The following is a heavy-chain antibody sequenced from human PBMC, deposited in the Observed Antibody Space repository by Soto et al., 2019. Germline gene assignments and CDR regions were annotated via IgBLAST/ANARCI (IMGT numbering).Heavy chain of an antibody. CDR1: GGTFSSYT. CDR2: IIPILGIA. J-gene: IGHJ6*02. D-gene: IGHD3-10*01. CDR3: ARDSGLMVRGANYGMDV. V-gene: IGHV1-69*04. Sequence: GASVKVSCKASGGTFSSYTISWVRQAPGQGFEWMGRIIPILGIANYAQKFQGRVTITADKSTSTAYMELSSLRSEDTAVYYCARDSGLMVRGANYGMDVWGQGTTVTVSS.